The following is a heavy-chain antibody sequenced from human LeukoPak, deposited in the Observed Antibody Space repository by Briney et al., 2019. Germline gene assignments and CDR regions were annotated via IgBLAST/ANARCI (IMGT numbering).Heavy chain of an antibody. J-gene: IGHJ6*03. V-gene: IGHV3-23*01. CDR3: ARDVEGVVLGRKTGGVGMFELQTWGYYMDV. D-gene: IGHD2-2*01. CDR2: ISGSGGST. Sequence: GGSLRLSCAASGFTFSSYAMSWVRQAPGKGLEWVSAISGSGGSTYYADSVKGRFTISRDNSKNTLYLQMNSLRAEDTAVYYCARDVEGVVLGRKTGGVGMFELQTWGYYMDVWGKGTTVTVSS. CDR1: GFTFSSYA.